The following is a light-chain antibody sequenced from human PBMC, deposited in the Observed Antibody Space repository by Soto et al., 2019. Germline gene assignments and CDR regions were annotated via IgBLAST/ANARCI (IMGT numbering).Light chain of an antibody. CDR2: YAS. CDR3: IQYNSYPLT. Sequence: DIQMTQFPSTLSASVGDRVTITCRASQSMSSWLAWYQQKPGKAPKVLIYYASSLESGVPSRFIGSGSGTEFTLTISSLQPDDFGTYYRIQYNSYPLTFGGGTKVEIK. CDR1: QSMSSW. J-gene: IGKJ4*01. V-gene: IGKV1-5*01.